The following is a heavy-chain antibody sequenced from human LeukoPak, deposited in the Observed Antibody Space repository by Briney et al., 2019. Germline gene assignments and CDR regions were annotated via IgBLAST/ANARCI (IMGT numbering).Heavy chain of an antibody. V-gene: IGHV4-39*01. D-gene: IGHD2-15*01. CDR3: ASAAQTLGYCSGGSCYSSRPFDY. Sequence: SETLSLTCTVSGGSISSSSYYWGWIRQPPGKGLEWIGSIYYSGSTYYNPSLKSRVTISVDTSKNQFSPKLSSVTAADTAVYYCASAAQTLGYCSGGSCYSSRPFDYWGQGTLVTVSS. CDR1: GGSISSSSYY. CDR2: IYYSGST. J-gene: IGHJ4*02.